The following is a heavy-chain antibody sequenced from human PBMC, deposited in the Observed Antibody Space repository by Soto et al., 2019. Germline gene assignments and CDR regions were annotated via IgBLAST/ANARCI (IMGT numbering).Heavy chain of an antibody. CDR2: IMPIFRTP. Sequence: QVQLEQSGAEVKKPGSSVKVSCKASGGTFSNSAISWVRQAPGQGLEWMGGIMPIFRTPDYAQKFQGRVTLTADESTSTAYMELSGLRSDDTAVYYCARDKARLQVGGNYYYILDVWGQGTTVTVSS. CDR1: GGTFSNSA. J-gene: IGHJ6*02. D-gene: IGHD6-25*01. V-gene: IGHV1-69*12. CDR3: ARDKARLQVGGNYYYILDV.